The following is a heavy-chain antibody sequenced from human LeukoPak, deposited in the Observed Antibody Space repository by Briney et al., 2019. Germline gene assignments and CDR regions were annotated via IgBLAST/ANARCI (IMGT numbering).Heavy chain of an antibody. CDR3: ARGLSSSLGAIDY. CDR1: GFTFSSCE. J-gene: IGHJ4*02. CDR2: ISSSGSTI. D-gene: IGHD6-13*01. V-gene: IGHV3-48*03. Sequence: GGSLRLSCAASGFTFSSCEMNWVRQAPGKGLEWLSYISSSGSTIYYADSVKGRFTISRDNAKNSLYLQMNSLRAEDTAVYYCARGLSSSLGAIDYWGQGTLVTVSS.